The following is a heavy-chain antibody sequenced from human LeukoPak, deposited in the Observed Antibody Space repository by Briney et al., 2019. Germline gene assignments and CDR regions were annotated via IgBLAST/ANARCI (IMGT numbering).Heavy chain of an antibody. CDR2: ISSSSGYT. CDR3: ASPGELSSDYFDY. V-gene: IGHV3-21*01. D-gene: IGHD3-10*01. Sequence: SGGSLRLSCTASGFTFSDYSVNWVRQAPGKGLEWVSSISSSSGYTYYADSVKGRFTISRDNAKNSVYLQMNSLRAEDTAVYYCASPGELSSDYFDYWGQGTLVTVSS. CDR1: GFTFSDYS. J-gene: IGHJ4*02.